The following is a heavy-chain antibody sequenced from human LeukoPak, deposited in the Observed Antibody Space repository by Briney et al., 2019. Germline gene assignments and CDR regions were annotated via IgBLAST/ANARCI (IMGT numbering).Heavy chain of an antibody. CDR2: ISWNSGSI. V-gene: IGHV3-9*01. Sequence: PGRSLRLSCAASGFTFDDYAMHWVRQAPGKGLEWVSGISWNSGSIGYADSVKGRFTISRDNAKNSLYLQMNSRRAEDTALYYCAKDNTFDPWGQGTLVTVSS. CDR1: GFTFDDYA. J-gene: IGHJ5*02. CDR3: AKDNTFDP.